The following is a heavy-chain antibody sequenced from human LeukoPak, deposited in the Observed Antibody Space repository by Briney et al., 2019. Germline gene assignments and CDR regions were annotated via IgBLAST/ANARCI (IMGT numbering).Heavy chain of an antibody. D-gene: IGHD3-10*01. CDR2: INSAGSST. CDR3: SRDLYGSGSYSPV. V-gene: IGHV3-74*01. CDR1: EFTFSRYW. J-gene: IGHJ4*02. Sequence: PGRSLRLSCAASEFTFSRYWINRVRQASGYLLVWVARINSAGSSTSYADSMKGRFNISRDDAKNTVYLQMNSLRAEDTAVYYCSRDLYGSGSYSPVWGQGTLVTVSS.